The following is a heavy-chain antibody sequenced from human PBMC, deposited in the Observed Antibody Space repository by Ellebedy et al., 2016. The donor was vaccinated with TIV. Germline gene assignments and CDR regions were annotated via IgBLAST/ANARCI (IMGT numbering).Heavy chain of an antibody. Sequence: GGSLRLSXAASGFTFSVYYMSWIRQAPGKGLEWVSFTSLISPATGVGYADSVRGRFTISRDDAKNSLYLEMNSLRAEDSAVYYCARENFYGMDVWGQGTTVTVSS. V-gene: IGHV3-11*06. CDR1: GFTFSVYY. J-gene: IGHJ6*02. CDR3: ARENFYGMDV. CDR2: TSLISPATGV.